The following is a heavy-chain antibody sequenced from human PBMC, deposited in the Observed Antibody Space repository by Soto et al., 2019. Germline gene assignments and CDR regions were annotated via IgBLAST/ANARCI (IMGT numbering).Heavy chain of an antibody. CDR3: ARRTSREIGYYYYYYMDV. CDR1: GGSISSYY. CDR2: IYYSGST. Sequence: SETLSLTCTVSGGSISSYYWSWIRQPPGKGLEWIGYIYYSGSTNYNPSLKSRVTISVDTSKNQFSLKLSSVTAADTAVYYCARRTSREIGYYYYYYMDVWGKGTTVTVSS. J-gene: IGHJ6*03. V-gene: IGHV4-59*01. D-gene: IGHD3-22*01.